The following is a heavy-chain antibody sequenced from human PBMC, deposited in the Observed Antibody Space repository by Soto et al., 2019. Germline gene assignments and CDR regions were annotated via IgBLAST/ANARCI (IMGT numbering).Heavy chain of an antibody. CDR2: MNPNSGNT. D-gene: IGHD2-15*01. V-gene: IGHV1-8*01. Sequence: QVQLVQSGAEVKKPGASVKVSCKASGYTCTSYDINWVRQATGQGLEWMGWMNPNSGNTGYAQKFQGRVTMTRNTSISTAYMELSSLRSEDTAVYYCAREYCSGGSCYSNWFDPWGQGTLVTVSS. CDR1: GYTCTSYD. J-gene: IGHJ5*02. CDR3: AREYCSGGSCYSNWFDP.